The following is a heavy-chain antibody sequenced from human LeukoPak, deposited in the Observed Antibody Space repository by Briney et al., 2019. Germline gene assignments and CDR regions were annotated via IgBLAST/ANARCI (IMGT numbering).Heavy chain of an antibody. J-gene: IGHJ5*02. CDR2: INTNTGNP. D-gene: IGHD3-10*01. V-gene: IGHV7-4-1*02. CDR1: GGTFTSYA. CDR3: ARGYPLWFGESSDKYNWFDP. Sequence: GASVKVSCEASGGTFTSYAMNWVRQAPGQGLEWMGWINTNTGNPTYAQGFTGRFVFSLDTSVSTAYLQISSLKAEDTAVYYCARGYPLWFGESSDKYNWFDPWGQGTLVTVSS.